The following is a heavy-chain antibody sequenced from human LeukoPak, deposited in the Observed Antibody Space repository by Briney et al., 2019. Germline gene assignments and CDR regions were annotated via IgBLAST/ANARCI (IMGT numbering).Heavy chain of an antibody. CDR3: ARADFRGGYFASFDY. Sequence: PSETLSLTCSVSGGSISNGDYYWSWIRQHPEKGLEWIGYIYYSGSAYYNPSLKGPVTVSIDTTKNQFSLRLSSVTAADTAVYYCARADFRGGYFASFDYWGQGTLVTVSS. J-gene: IGHJ4*02. CDR1: GGSISNGDYY. CDR2: IYYSGSA. D-gene: IGHD3-3*01. V-gene: IGHV4-31*01.